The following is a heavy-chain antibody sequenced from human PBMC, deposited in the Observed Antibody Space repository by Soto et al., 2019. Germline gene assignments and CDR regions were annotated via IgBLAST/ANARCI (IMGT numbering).Heavy chain of an antibody. J-gene: IGHJ3*02. D-gene: IGHD4-17*01. CDR3: ARGFTGDNLDTFDI. V-gene: IGHV1-8*01. Sequence: QVPLVQSGAEVKKPGASVKVSCKASGYTFTSYDINWVRQATGQGLEWMGWMNPNSGNTGYAQKFQGRVTMTRNTSISTAYMELSSLSSEDTAVYSCARGFTGDNLDTFDIWGQGTMVTVSS. CDR1: GYTFTSYD. CDR2: MNPNSGNT.